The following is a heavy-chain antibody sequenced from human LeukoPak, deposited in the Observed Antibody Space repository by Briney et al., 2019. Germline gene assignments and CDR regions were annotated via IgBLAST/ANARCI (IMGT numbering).Heavy chain of an antibody. CDR2: IYYSGST. CDR1: GGSISSYY. V-gene: IGHV4-59*01. D-gene: IGHD1-7*01. Sequence: SETLSLTCTVSGGSISSYYWSWIRQPPGKGLEWIGYIYYSGSTNYNPSLKSRVTISVDTSKNQFSLKLSSVTAADTAVYYCARVRTTRNWLDPWGQGTLVTVSS. CDR3: ARVRTTRNWLDP. J-gene: IGHJ5*02.